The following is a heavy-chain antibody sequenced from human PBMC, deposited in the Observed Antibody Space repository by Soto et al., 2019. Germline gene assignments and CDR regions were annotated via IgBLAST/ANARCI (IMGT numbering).Heavy chain of an antibody. CDR2: ISSSSSYI. J-gene: IGHJ6*02. Sequence: EVQPVESGGGLVKPGGSLRLSCAASGFTFSSYSMNWVRQAPGKGLEWVSSISSSSSYIYYADSVKGRFTISRDNAKNSLYLQMNSLRAEDTAVYYCASHYGDYYYYGMDVWGQGTTVTVSS. CDR1: GFTFSSYS. V-gene: IGHV3-21*01. D-gene: IGHD4-17*01. CDR3: ASHYGDYYYYGMDV.